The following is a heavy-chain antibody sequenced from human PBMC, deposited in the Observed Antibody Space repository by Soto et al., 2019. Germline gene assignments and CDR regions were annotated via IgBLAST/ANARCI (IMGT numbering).Heavy chain of an antibody. CDR2: ISTYNGNT. J-gene: IGHJ2*01. Sequence: QVQLVQSGAEVKKAGASVKVSCKASGYTFNTYGITWVRQAPGQGLEWMGWISTYNGNTNYAQKVQGRVTMTTDTSTSTAYMELRSLRSDDTAVYYCARARETGSRFFDLWGRGTLVTVSS. D-gene: IGHD3-10*01. V-gene: IGHV1-18*01. CDR3: ARARETGSRFFDL. CDR1: GYTFNTYG.